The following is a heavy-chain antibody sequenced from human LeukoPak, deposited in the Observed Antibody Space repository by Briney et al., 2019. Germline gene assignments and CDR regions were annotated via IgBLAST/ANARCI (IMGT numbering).Heavy chain of an antibody. V-gene: IGHV4-31*03. CDR3: ASSMVRGAAVDY. CDR1: GGSISSGGYY. Sequence: SQTLSLTCTVSGGSISSGGYYWSWIRQHPGKGLEWIGYIYYSGSTYYNPSLKSRVTMSVDTSKNQFSLKLSSVTAADTAVYYCASSMVRGAAVDYWGQGTLVTVSS. CDR2: IYYSGST. J-gene: IGHJ4*02. D-gene: IGHD3-10*01.